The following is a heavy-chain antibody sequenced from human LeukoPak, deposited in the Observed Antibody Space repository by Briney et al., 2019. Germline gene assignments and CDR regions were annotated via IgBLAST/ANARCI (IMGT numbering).Heavy chain of an antibody. Sequence: ASVKVSRKASGYTFTGYNMHWVRPAPGQGLEWVGWINPNSGGTSYAQKLQGRVTVTRDTSISTAHMELSSLRSDDTAVYYCVRGIAAHNYFDYWGQGTLVTVSS. CDR2: INPNSGGT. J-gene: IGHJ4*02. V-gene: IGHV1-2*02. D-gene: IGHD6-13*01. CDR3: VRGIAAHNYFDY. CDR1: GYTFTGYN.